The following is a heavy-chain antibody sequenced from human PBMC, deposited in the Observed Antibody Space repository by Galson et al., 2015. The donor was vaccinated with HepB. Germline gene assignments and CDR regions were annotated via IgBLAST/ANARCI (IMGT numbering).Heavy chain of an antibody. CDR2: IYPGDSDT. D-gene: IGHD2-15*01. Sequence: QSGAEVKKPGESLKISCKGSGYSFTSYWIGWVRQMPGKGLEWMGIIYPGDSDTRYSPSFQGQVTISADKSISTACLQWSSLRASDTAMYYCATSRRYCSGGSCYPFDYWGQGTLVTVSS. J-gene: IGHJ4*02. CDR1: GYSFTSYW. V-gene: IGHV5-51*03. CDR3: ATSRRYCSGGSCYPFDY.